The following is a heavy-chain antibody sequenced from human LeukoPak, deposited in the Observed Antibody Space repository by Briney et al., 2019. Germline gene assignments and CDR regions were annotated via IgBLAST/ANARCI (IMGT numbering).Heavy chain of an antibody. CDR2: ISFSGNT. Sequence: SETLSLTCTVSGGSISSYYGSWIRQPPGKGLEWIGYISFSGNTNYNPSLKSRVTISRDTSENQFSLKLSSVTATDTAVYYCARSSAWSPFDYWGQGTLVTVSS. D-gene: IGHD6-19*01. CDR3: ARSSAWSPFDY. CDR1: GGSISSYY. V-gene: IGHV4-4*08. J-gene: IGHJ4*02.